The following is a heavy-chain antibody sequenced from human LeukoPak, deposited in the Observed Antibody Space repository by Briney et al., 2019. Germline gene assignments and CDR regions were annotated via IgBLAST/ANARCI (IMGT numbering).Heavy chain of an antibody. V-gene: IGHV1-69*04. CDR3: ARGGDYYDSSGKNWFDP. J-gene: IGHJ5*02. D-gene: IGHD3-22*01. CDR1: GGTFSSYA. CDR2: IIPILGIA. Sequence: AAVTVSCKASGGTFSSYAISWVRQAPGQGLEWMGRIIPILGIANYAQKFQGRVTITADKSTSTAYMELSSLRSEDTAVYYCARGGDYYDSSGKNWFDPWGQGTLVTVSS.